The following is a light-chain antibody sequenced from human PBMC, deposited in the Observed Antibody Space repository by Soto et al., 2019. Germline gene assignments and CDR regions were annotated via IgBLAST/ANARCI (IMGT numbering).Light chain of an antibody. CDR1: QSVSSSY. CDR3: QQYGSSPRT. J-gene: IGKJ1*01. Sequence: EIVLTQSPGTLSLSPGERATLSCRASQSVSSSYLAWYQQKPGQAPRLLIYGASRRATGIPDRFSGSGSATAFTLTISRLEPEDFAVYYCQQYGSSPRTFGQGTKVEIK. CDR2: GAS. V-gene: IGKV3-20*01.